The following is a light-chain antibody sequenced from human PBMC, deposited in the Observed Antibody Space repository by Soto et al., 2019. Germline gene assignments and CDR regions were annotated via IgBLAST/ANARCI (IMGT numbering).Light chain of an antibody. CDR3: QQSYSSPWT. Sequence: DIPMTQSPSSLSASVGDRVTITCRASQSISNSLNWYQQRPGKAPKLLIYAASSLQSGVPSRFSGSGSGTDFTLTISSLQPEDFATYFCQQSYSSPWTFGQGSNVEIK. CDR1: QSISNS. J-gene: IGKJ1*01. V-gene: IGKV1-39*01. CDR2: AAS.